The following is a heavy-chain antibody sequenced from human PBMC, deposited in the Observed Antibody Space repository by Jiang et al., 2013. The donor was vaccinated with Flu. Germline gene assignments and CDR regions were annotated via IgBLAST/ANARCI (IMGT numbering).Heavy chain of an antibody. CDR3: AGFGGARDFDY. Sequence: GRSLRLSCAASGFTFDDYAMHWVRQAPGKGLEWVSGISWNSGSIGYANSVKGRFTISRDNAKNSLYLQMNSLRAEDTALYYCAGFGGARDFDYWGQGTLVTVSS. CDR1: GFTFDDYA. D-gene: IGHD3-16*01. CDR2: ISWNSGSI. V-gene: IGHV3-9*01. J-gene: IGHJ4*02.